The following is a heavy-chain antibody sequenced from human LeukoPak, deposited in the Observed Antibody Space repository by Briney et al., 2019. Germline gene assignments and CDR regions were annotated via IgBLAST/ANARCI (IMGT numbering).Heavy chain of an antibody. J-gene: IGHJ4*02. V-gene: IGHV1-24*01. CDR3: ATAGGPGAAVAATQFDY. D-gene: IGHD2-15*01. Sequence: GASVKVSCKVSGYTLTELSMHWVRQAPGKGLEWMGGFDPEDGETIYAQKFQGRVTMTEDTSTDTAYMELSSLRSEDTAVYYCATAGGPGAAVAATQFDYRGQGTLVTVSS. CDR2: FDPEDGET. CDR1: GYTLTELS.